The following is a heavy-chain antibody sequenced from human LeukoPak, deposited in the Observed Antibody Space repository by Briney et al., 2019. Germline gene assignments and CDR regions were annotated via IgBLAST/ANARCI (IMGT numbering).Heavy chain of an antibody. CDR3: ARGRYRYCDSSRGDAFDI. J-gene: IGHJ3*02. Sequence: GGSLRLSCAASGFTFSSYSMNWVRQAPGKGLEWVSSISSSSSYIYYADSVKGRFTISRDNAKNSLYLQMNSLRAEDTAVYYCARGRYRYCDSSRGDAFDIWGQGTMVTVSS. CDR2: ISSSSSYI. D-gene: IGHD3-22*01. CDR1: GFTFSSYS. V-gene: IGHV3-21*01.